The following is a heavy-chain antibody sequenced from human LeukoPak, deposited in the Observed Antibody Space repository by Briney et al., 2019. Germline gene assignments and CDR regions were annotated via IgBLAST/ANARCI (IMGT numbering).Heavy chain of an antibody. D-gene: IGHD6-19*01. CDR3: ARGSYSSGWYKGAFDI. Sequence: GGSLRLSCAASGFTSSSYWMSWVRQAPGKGLKWVANIKQDGSEKYYVDSVKGRFTISRDNAKNSLYLQMNSLRAEDTAVYYCARGSYSSGWYKGAFDIWGQGTMVTVSS. J-gene: IGHJ3*02. CDR1: GFTSSSYW. V-gene: IGHV3-7*01. CDR2: IKQDGSEK.